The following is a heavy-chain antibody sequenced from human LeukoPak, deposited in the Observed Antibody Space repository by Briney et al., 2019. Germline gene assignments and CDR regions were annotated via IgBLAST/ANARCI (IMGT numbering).Heavy chain of an antibody. CDR1: GYTFTDYY. CDR3: APLTGDLPFDS. D-gene: IGHD7-27*01. CDR2: MNPNSGAT. Sequence: ASVKVSCKASGYTFTDYYMHWVRQAPGQGLEWMGWMNPNSGATNYAQKFQGRVTMTRDTSISTAYMELSRLTSGDTALYYCAPLTGDLPFDSWGQGTLVTVSS. V-gene: IGHV1-2*02. J-gene: IGHJ4*02.